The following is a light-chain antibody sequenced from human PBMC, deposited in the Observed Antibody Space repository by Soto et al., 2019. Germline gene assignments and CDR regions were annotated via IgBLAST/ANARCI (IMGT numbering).Light chain of an antibody. CDR2: WAS. CDR3: QQYYSTPGYT. CDR1: QSVLYSSNNKNY. J-gene: IGKJ2*01. V-gene: IGKV4-1*01. Sequence: DIVMTQSPDSLAVSLGERATINCKSSQSVLYSSNNKNYLAWYQQKPGQPPKLLIYWASTRESGVPDRFSGIWSGTDFTLTISSLQAEDVAVYYCQQYYSTPGYTFGQGTKLEIK.